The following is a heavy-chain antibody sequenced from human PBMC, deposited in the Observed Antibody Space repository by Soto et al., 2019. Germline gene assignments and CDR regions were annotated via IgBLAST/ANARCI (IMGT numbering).Heavy chain of an antibody. CDR3: ARRQYRRYYDFWSGSLDY. CDR1: GYSFTSYW. J-gene: IGHJ4*02. V-gene: IGHV5-51*01. D-gene: IGHD3-3*01. Sequence: GESLKISCKGSGYSFTSYWIGWVRQMPGKGLEWMGIIYPGDSDTRYSPSFQGQVTISADKSISTAYLQWSSLKASDTAMYYCARRQYRRYYDFWSGSLDYWGQGPLVTVSS. CDR2: IYPGDSDT.